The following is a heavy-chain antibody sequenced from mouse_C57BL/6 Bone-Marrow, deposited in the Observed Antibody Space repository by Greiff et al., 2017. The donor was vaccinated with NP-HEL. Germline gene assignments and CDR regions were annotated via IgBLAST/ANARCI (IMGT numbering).Heavy chain of an antibody. CDR3: ARGWLLPFAY. CDR1: GYTFTSYG. Sequence: QVQLKESGAELARPGASVKLSCKASGYTFTSYGISWVKQRPGQGLEWIGNIYPSDSETHYNQKFKDKATLTVDKSSSTAYMQLSSLTSEDSAVYYCARGWLLPFAYWGQGTLVTVSA. V-gene: IGHV1-61*01. D-gene: IGHD2-3*01. CDR2: IYPSDSET. J-gene: IGHJ3*01.